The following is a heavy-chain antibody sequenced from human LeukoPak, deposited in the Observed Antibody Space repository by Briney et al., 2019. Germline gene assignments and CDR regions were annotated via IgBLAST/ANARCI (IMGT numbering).Heavy chain of an antibody. J-gene: IGHJ4*02. D-gene: IGHD6-6*01. CDR2: IGATGADT. Sequence: PGGSLRLSCAASGFTFSNYGMSWVRQAPGKGLEQVSLIGATGADTYYADSVKGRFIISRDNSKNTVYLQMNSLRAEDTAVYFCGKDWVALRRPYGYWGQGALVTVSS. V-gene: IGHV3-23*01. CDR3: GKDWVALRRPYGY. CDR1: GFTFSNYG.